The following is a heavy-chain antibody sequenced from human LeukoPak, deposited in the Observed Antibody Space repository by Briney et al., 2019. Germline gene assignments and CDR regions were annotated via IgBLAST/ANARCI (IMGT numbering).Heavy chain of an antibody. D-gene: IGHD1-14*01. CDR3: ARERDRNWFDP. J-gene: IGHJ5*02. CDR2: IYYSGGT. V-gene: IGHV4-39*07. CDR1: GGSISSSSYY. Sequence: PSETLSLTCTVSGGSISSSSYYWGWIRQPPGKGLEWIGSIYYSGGTYYNPSLKSRVTISVDTSKNQFSLKLSSVTAADTAVYYCARERDRNWFDPWGQGTLVTVSS.